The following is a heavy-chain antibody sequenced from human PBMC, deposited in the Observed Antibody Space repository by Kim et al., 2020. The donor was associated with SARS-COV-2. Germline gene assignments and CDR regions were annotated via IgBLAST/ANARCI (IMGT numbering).Heavy chain of an antibody. CDR3: ARDLTVSTRGFDY. CDR1: GLTFRDYW. D-gene: IGHD4-17*01. V-gene: IGHV3-7*05. J-gene: IGHJ4*02. Sequence: GGSLRLSCAISGLTFRDYWMSWVRQAPEKRLEWVANIKQDGSERNYVDSVKGRFTISRDNDKNSLYLQMNSLRDEDTAVYYCARDLTVSTRGFDYWGQGTLVTVSS. CDR2: IKQDGSER.